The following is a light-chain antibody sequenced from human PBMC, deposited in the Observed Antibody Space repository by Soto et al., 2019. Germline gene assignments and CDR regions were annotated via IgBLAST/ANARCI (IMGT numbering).Light chain of an antibody. CDR2: EVS. CDR3: NSYTSRSRI. V-gene: IGLV2-14*01. CDR1: SSDVGAYNY. J-gene: IGLJ1*01. Sequence: QSALTQPASVSGSPGQSITISCTGTSSDVGAYNYVSWYQQHPGKAPKLMIYEVSYRPAGVSNRFSGSKSGNTASLTISGLQAEDEADYYCNSYTSRSRIFGTGTKLTVL.